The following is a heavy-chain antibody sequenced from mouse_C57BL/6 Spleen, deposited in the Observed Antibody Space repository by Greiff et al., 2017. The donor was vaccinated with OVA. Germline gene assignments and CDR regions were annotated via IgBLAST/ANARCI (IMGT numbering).Heavy chain of an antibody. CDR3: ARNSGRSGFAY. J-gene: IGHJ3*01. D-gene: IGHD3-1*01. CDR1: GFSLTSYG. Sequence: QVQLKESGPGLVQPSQSLSITCTVSGFSLTSYGVHWVRQSPGKGLEWLGVIWSGGSTDYNAAFISRLSISKDNSKSKVFFKMNSLQADDTAIYYCARNSGRSGFAYWGQGTLVTVSA. CDR2: IWSGGST. V-gene: IGHV2-2*01.